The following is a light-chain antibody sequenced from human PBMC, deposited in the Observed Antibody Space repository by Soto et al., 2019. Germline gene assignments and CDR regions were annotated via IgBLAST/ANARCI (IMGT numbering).Light chain of an antibody. V-gene: IGKV3-20*01. Sequence: EILLTQSPGSLSFSPGDRATLSCRASQSFSSTFFAWYQQKPGQAPRLLIYGASSRATGTPDRFSGSGSGTDFTHTISRLEPEDFAVYYYQEYASSVTFGQGTKVEIK. CDR3: QEYASSVT. CDR1: QSFSSTF. CDR2: GAS. J-gene: IGKJ1*01.